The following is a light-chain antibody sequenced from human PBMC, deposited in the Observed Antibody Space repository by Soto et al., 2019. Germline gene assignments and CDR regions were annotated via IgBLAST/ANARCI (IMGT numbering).Light chain of an antibody. CDR1: NIGSKS. J-gene: IGLJ2*01. V-gene: IGLV3-21*04. Sequence: SYELTQPPSVSVAPGKTARITCGGNNIGSKSVHWYQQKPGQAPVLVIYYDSDRPSGIPERFSGSNSGNTATLTISRVEAGDEADYYCQGWDSSSDLHVVFGGGTKLTVL. CDR3: QGWDSSSDLHVV. CDR2: YDS.